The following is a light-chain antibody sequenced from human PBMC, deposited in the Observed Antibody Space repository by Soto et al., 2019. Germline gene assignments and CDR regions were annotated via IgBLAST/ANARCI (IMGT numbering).Light chain of an antibody. CDR1: SSDFGSYSV. V-gene: IGLV2-23*01. Sequence: QSVLTQPASVSGSPGQSITISCTGTSSDFGSYSVVSWYQQHPGKAPKLLIYEGTKRPSGVSNRFSGSESGNTASLTISGLQAEDEADYYCAVWDNSMTAWVFGGGTKLTVL. J-gene: IGLJ3*02. CDR2: EGT. CDR3: AVWDNSMTAWV.